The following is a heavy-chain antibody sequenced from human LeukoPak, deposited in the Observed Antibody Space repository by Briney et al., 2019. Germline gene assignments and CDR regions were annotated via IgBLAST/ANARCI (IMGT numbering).Heavy chain of an antibody. V-gene: IGHV4-59*08. CDR3: ARVDADYYMDV. CDR1: GGSISSYY. Sequence: SETLSLTCTVSGGSISSYYWSWIRQPPGKGLEWIGYIYYSGSTNYNPSLKSRVTISVDTSKNQFSLKLSSVTAADTAVYYCARVDADYYMDVWGKGTTVTVSS. D-gene: IGHD3/OR15-3a*01. CDR2: IYYSGST. J-gene: IGHJ6*03.